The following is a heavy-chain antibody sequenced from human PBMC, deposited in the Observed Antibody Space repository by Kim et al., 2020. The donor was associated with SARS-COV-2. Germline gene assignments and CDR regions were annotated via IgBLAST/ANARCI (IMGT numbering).Heavy chain of an antibody. CDR3: AKDYPSALNIVVVTATPDAFDI. V-gene: IGHV3-23*01. J-gene: IGHJ3*02. CDR2: ISGSGGST. D-gene: IGHD2-21*02. Sequence: GGSLRLSCAASGFTFSSYAMSWVRQAPGKGLEWVSAISGSGGSTYYADSVKGRFTISRDNSKNTLYLQMNSLRAEDTAVYYCAKDYPSALNIVVVTATPDAFDIWGQGTMVTVSS. CDR1: GFTFSSYA.